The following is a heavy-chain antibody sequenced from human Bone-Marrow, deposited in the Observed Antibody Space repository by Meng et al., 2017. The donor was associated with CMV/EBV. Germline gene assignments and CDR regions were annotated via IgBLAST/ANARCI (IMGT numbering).Heavy chain of an antibody. Sequence: LSLTCAASGFTFDDYGMSWVRQAPGKGLEWVSGINWNGGSTGYADSVKGRFTISRDNAKNSLYLQMNSLRAEDTALYYCARYSSSTAFYSWGQGTMVTVSS. CDR3: ARYSSSTAFYS. CDR1: GFTFDDYG. V-gene: IGHV3-20*04. J-gene: IGHJ3*02. CDR2: INWNGGST. D-gene: IGHD6-13*01.